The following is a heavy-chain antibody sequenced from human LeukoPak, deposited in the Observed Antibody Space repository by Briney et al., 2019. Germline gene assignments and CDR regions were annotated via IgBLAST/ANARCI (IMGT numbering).Heavy chain of an antibody. J-gene: IGHJ3*02. V-gene: IGHV3-23*01. Sequence: PGGSLRLSCAASGFTFSTYAMSWVRQAPGKGLEWVSGISGSGAGTKYADSVKGRFTISRDNAKNSLYLQMNSLRAEDTAVYYCARAYSSSSGRDAFDIWGQGTMVTVSS. D-gene: IGHD6-13*01. CDR1: GFTFSTYA. CDR2: ISGSGAGT. CDR3: ARAYSSSSGRDAFDI.